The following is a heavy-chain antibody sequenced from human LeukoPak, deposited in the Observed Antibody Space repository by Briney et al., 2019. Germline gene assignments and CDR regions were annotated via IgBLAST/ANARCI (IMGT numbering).Heavy chain of an antibody. D-gene: IGHD6-19*01. Sequence: GGSLRLSCAASGFTFSDYYMSWIRQASGKGLEWVSYISSSSSYTNYADSVKGRFHISRDNAKNSLYLQMNSLRAEDTAVYYCARDSSSIAVAGRFDYWGQGTLVTVSS. CDR3: ARDSSSIAVAGRFDY. V-gene: IGHV3-11*05. CDR2: ISSSSSYT. J-gene: IGHJ4*02. CDR1: GFTFSDYY.